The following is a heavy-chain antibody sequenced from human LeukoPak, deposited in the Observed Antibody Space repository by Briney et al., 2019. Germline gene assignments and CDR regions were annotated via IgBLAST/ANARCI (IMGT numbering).Heavy chain of an antibody. CDR1: GYKFIDFG. D-gene: IGHD1-14*01. CDR2: ISGYNGKT. J-gene: IGHJ5*02. CDR3: AGWETGSWFDP. Sequence: GASVKVSCKASGYKFIDFGITWVRQAPGQGLEWMGLISGYNGKTNYAQKFQGRVTMTTDTSTNTVYLELRSLRSADTAVYYCAGWETGSWFDPGGQGTLVTISS. V-gene: IGHV1-18*01.